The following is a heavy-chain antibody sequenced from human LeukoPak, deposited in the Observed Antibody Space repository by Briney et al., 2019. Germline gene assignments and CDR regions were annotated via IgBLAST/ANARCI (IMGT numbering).Heavy chain of an antibody. CDR1: GYTFTGYY. Sequence: ASVKVSCKASGYTFTGYYMHWVRQAPGQGLEWMGRIIPILGIANYAQKFQGRVTITADKSTSTAYMELSSLRSEDTAVYYCARAVDTAMYNYYYGMDVWGQGTTVTVSS. CDR2: IIPILGIA. J-gene: IGHJ6*02. V-gene: IGHV1-69*04. CDR3: ARAVDTAMYNYYYGMDV. D-gene: IGHD5-18*01.